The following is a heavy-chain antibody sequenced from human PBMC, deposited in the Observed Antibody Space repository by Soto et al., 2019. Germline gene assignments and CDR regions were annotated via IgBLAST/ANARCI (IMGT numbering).Heavy chain of an antibody. J-gene: IGHJ6*02. D-gene: IGHD2-21*02. CDR2: ISAYNGNT. CDR3: ARESTTYCGGDCCYFAYGMDV. V-gene: IGHV1-18*01. Sequence: ASVKVSCKASGYTFTSYGISWVRQAPGQGLEWMGWISAYNGNTNYAQKLQGRVTMTTDTSTSTAYTELRSLRSEDTAVYYCARESTTYCGGDCCYFAYGMDVWGQGTTVTVSS. CDR1: GYTFTSYG.